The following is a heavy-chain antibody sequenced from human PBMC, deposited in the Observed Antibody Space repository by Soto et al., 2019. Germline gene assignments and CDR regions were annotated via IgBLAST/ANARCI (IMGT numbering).Heavy chain of an antibody. J-gene: IGHJ4*02. D-gene: IGHD2-15*01. CDR3: ASRSYCSGGSCYSPLDY. CDR1: VGSFSGYY. CDR2: INHSEST. V-gene: IGHV4-34*01. Sequence: SETLSLTCAVYVGSFSGYYWSWIRQPPGKGLEWIGEINHSESTNYNPSLKSRVTISVDTSKNQFSLKLSSVTAADTAVYYCASRSYCSGGSCYSPLDYWGQGTLVTVSS.